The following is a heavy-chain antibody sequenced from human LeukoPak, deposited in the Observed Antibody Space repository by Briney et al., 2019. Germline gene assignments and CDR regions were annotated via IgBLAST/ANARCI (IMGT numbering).Heavy chain of an antibody. D-gene: IGHD6-13*01. CDR2: NNHSGST. CDR3: ARGSDTAAGLY. J-gene: IGHJ4*02. Sequence: PSETLSLTCAVYGGSFSGYYWSWIRQPPGKGLEWIGENNHSGSTNYNPSLKSRVSISVDSSKNQFSLKVSSVTAADTAVYYCARGSDTAAGLYWGQGTLVTVSS. V-gene: IGHV4-34*01. CDR1: GGSFSGYY.